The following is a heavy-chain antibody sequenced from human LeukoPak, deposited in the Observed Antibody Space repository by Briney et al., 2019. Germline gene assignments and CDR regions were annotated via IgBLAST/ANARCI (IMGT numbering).Heavy chain of an antibody. CDR3: ARGRWDYYDSSGYYPTLYFDY. CDR2: IWYDGSNK. V-gene: IGHV3-33*08. D-gene: IGHD3-22*01. CDR1: GFTFSSYG. Sequence: PGGSLRLSCAASGFTFSSYGMHWVRQAPGKGLEWVAVIWYDGSNKYYADSVKGRFTISRDNSKSTLYLQMNSLRAEDTAVYYCARGRWDYYDSSGYYPTLYFDYWGQGTLVTVSS. J-gene: IGHJ4*02.